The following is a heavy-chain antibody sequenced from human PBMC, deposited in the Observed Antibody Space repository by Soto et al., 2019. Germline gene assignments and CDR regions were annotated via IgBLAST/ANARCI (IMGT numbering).Heavy chain of an antibody. D-gene: IGHD4-17*01. CDR3: AHSSSRWPLGY. Sequence: QITLKESGPTLAKPTQTLTLTCTFSGFSLSTSGVGVVWLRQPPGKALEWLALVYWDDDKRYSPSLKSRLTITQDTSKNQVVLTMNNMDHVDTATYYCAHSSSRWPLGYWGQGALVTVSS. CDR2: VYWDDDK. CDR1: GFSLSTSGVG. V-gene: IGHV2-5*02. J-gene: IGHJ4*02.